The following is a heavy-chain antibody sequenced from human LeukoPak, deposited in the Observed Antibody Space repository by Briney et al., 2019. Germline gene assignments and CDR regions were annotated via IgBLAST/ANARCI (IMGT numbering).Heavy chain of an antibody. V-gene: IGHV4-34*01. CDR2: INHSGST. CDR1: GGSFSGYY. CDR3: AREKYSSSSQGYYYYYYMDV. D-gene: IGHD6-6*01. Sequence: SETLSLTCAVYGGSFSGYYWSWIRQPPGKGLEWIGEINHSGSTNYNPSLKSRVTISVDTSKNQFSLKLSSVTAADTAVYYCAREKYSSSSQGYYYYYYMDVWGKGTTVTVSS. J-gene: IGHJ6*03.